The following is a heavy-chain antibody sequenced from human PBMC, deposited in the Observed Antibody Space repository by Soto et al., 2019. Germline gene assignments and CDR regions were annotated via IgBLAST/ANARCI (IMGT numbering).Heavy chain of an antibody. CDR2: ISGSGGST. J-gene: IGHJ5*02. CDR1: GFTFSSYA. D-gene: IGHD3-3*01. Sequence: PGGSLRLSCAASGFTFSSYAMSWVRQAPGKGLEWVSAISGSGGSTYYADSVKGRFTISRDNSKNTLYLQMNSLRAEDTAVYYCAKDGITIFGVVNWFDPWGQGTLVTVSS. CDR3: AKDGITIFGVVNWFDP. V-gene: IGHV3-23*01.